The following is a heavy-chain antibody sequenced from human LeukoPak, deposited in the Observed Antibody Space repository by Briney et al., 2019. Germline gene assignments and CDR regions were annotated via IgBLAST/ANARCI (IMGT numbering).Heavy chain of an antibody. J-gene: IGHJ4*02. Sequence: SGPTLVKPTQTLTLTCTFSGFSLSSSGVGVGWIRQPPGKALEWLALIYWDDVKRYSPSLKSRLTITKDTSKNQVVLTMTNMDPVDTATYYCAHDREDSGYLRFDYWGQGTLVTVSS. CDR2: IYWDDVK. V-gene: IGHV2-5*02. CDR1: GFSLSSSGVG. CDR3: AHDREDSGYLRFDY. D-gene: IGHD5-12*01.